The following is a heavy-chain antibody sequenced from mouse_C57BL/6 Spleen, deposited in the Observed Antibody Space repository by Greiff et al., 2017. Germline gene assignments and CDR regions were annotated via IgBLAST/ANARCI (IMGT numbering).Heavy chain of an antibody. CDR3: ARHGDSSGDPFAY. Sequence: VKLVESGPGLVAPSQSLSITCTVSGFSLTSYGVHWVRQPPGKGLEWLVVIWSDGSTTYNSALKSRLSISKDNSKSQVFLKMNSLQTDDTAMYYCARHGDSSGDPFAYWGQGTLVTVSA. J-gene: IGHJ3*01. CDR2: IWSDGST. D-gene: IGHD3-2*02. V-gene: IGHV2-6-1*01. CDR1: GFSLTSYG.